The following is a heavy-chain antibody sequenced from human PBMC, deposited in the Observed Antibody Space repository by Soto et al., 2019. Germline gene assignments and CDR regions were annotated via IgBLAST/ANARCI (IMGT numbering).Heavy chain of an antibody. J-gene: IGHJ5*02. V-gene: IGHV5-51*01. Sequence: PGESLKISCQGSSYKFNTYWIAWVRHMPGKGLEWLGFIYPGDSETIYSPSMQGQITISVDKSISTAYLQWDSLRASDTAMYFCARGFTDSAGRLDPWGQGTLVTVSS. CDR1: SYKFNTYW. CDR3: ARGFTDSAGRLDP. CDR2: IYPGDSET.